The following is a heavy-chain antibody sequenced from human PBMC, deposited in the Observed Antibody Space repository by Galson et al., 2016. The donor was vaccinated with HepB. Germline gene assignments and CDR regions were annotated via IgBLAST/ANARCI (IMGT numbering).Heavy chain of an antibody. Sequence: SLRLSCAASGFSFGDYWVHWLRQAPGKGLVWVARIDAGGRNIVYADSGKGRFTISRDNARNTLYLQMDSLRVEDTAVYYCAGDFRFSVDSWGRGTLVTVSS. D-gene: IGHD3-3*01. CDR2: IDAGGRNI. J-gene: IGHJ5*01. CDR1: GFSFGDYW. V-gene: IGHV3-74*01. CDR3: AGDFRFSVDS.